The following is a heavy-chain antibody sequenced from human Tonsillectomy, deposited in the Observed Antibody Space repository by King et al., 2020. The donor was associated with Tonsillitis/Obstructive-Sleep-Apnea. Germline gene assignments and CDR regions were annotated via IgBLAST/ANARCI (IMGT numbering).Heavy chain of an antibody. V-gene: IGHV4-59*08. CDR2: IYYSGST. Sequence: QLQESGPGLVKPSETLSLTCTVSGGSITSYYWSWIRQPPGKGLEWIGHIYYSGSTNYNPSLKSRVTISVDTSKNQFSLKLRSVTAADTAVYYCASLMAALVQDWFDPWGQGTLVTVSS. D-gene: IGHD2-8*02. CDR3: ASLMAALVQDWFDP. CDR1: GGSITSYY. J-gene: IGHJ5*02.